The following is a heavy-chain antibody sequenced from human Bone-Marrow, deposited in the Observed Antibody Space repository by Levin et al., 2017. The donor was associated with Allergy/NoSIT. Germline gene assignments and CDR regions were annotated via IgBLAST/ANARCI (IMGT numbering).Heavy chain of an antibody. J-gene: IGHJ6*02. CDR1: GFTFSSYA. Sequence: GESLKISCAASGFTFSSYAMHWVRQAPGKGLEWVAVISYDGSNKYYADSVKGRFTISRDNSKNTLYLQMNSLRAEDTAVYYCATTPDYGGYYYYYGMDVWGQGTTVTVSS. CDR2: ISYDGSNK. CDR3: ATTPDYGGYYYYYGMDV. V-gene: IGHV3-30*04. D-gene: IGHD4-23*01.